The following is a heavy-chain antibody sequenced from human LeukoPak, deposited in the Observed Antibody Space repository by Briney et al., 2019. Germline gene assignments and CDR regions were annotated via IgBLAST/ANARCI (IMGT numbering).Heavy chain of an antibody. D-gene: IGHD1-1*01. CDR3: AKVELAYYAFDI. V-gene: IGHV3-30*02. CDR1: GFTFSSYG. J-gene: IGHJ3*02. Sequence: GGSLRLSCAASGFTFSSYGMHWVRQAPGKGLEWVAFIRYDGSNKYYADSVKGRFTISRDNSKNTLYLQMNSLRAEDTAVYYCAKVELAYYAFDIWGQGTMVTVSS. CDR2: IRYDGSNK.